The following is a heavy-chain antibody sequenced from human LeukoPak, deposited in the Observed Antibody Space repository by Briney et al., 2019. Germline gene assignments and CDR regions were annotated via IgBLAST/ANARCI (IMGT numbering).Heavy chain of an antibody. J-gene: IGHJ6*03. CDR2: ISAYNGNT. Sequence: ASVTVSCKASGYTFTSYGISWVRQAPGQGLEWMGWISAYNGNTNYAQKLQGRVTMTTDTSTSTAYMELRSLRSDDTAVYYCARNQAFWSGSDMDVWGKGTTVTVSS. D-gene: IGHD3-3*01. V-gene: IGHV1-18*01. CDR3: ARNQAFWSGSDMDV. CDR1: GYTFTSYG.